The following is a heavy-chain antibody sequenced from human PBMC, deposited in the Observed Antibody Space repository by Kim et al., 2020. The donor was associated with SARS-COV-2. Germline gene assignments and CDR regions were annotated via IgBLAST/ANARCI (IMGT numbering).Heavy chain of an antibody. Sequence: YYADSVKGRFTISRDNAKNSLYLQMNSLRDEDTAVYYCARDKGGTYGMDVWGQGTTVTVSS. V-gene: IGHV3-48*02. J-gene: IGHJ6*02. CDR3: ARDKGGTYGMDV. D-gene: IGHD1-1*01.